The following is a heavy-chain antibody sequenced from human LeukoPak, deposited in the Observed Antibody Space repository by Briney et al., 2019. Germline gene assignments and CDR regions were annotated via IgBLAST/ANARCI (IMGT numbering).Heavy chain of an antibody. CDR3: AKGDCSSTSCTRAFDY. D-gene: IGHD2-2*01. V-gene: IGHV3-9*01. CDR2: ISWNSGNI. CDR1: GFTFDEYA. Sequence: GGSLRLSCAASGFTFDEYAMHLVRQAPREGLEWVSGISWNSGNIGYADSLKGRFTISRDNAKNSLYLQMNSLRAEDTALYYCAKGDCSSTSCTRAFDYWGQGTLVTVSS. J-gene: IGHJ4*02.